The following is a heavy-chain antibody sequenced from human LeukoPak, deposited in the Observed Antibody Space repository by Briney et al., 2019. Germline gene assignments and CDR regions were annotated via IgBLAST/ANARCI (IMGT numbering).Heavy chain of an antibody. CDR1: GFPFSTYS. V-gene: IGHV3-21*01. D-gene: IGHD2-15*01. CDR3: ARDAPPEYCTGDSCD. CDR2: IFSSSDHI. J-gene: IGHJ4*02. Sequence: GGSLRLSCGASGFPFSTYSITWVPQAPGEGLGWVSSIFSSSDHISYTDSVRGRFTISRDNAENSLYLQMNSLRAEDTAVYYCARDAPPEYCTGDSCDWGQVTLVTVSS.